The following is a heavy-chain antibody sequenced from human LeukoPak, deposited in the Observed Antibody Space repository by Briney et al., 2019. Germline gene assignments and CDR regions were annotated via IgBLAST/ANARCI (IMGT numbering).Heavy chain of an antibody. Sequence: XCAXXGXXFXSYSVXWVRQAPGKGLEWVSSISSSSSYIYYADSVKGRFTISRDNPKNSLYLQMNSLRAEDTAVYYCASPMIGPWGQGTMVTVSS. CDR2: ISSSSSYI. CDR1: GXXFXSYS. CDR3: ASPMIGP. J-gene: IGHJ3*01. V-gene: IGHV3-21*01. D-gene: IGHD3-22*01.